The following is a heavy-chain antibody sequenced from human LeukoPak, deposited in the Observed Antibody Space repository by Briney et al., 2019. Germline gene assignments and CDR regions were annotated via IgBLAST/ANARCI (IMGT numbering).Heavy chain of an antibody. CDR1: GFTFSSYG. J-gene: IGHJ5*02. CDR3: AKDGLVVVPAAPLGWFDP. CDR2: IRYDGSNK. Sequence: GGSLRLSCAASGFTFSSYGMHWVRQAPGKGLEWVAFIRYDGSNKYYADSVKGRFTISRDNSKNTLYLQMSSLRAEDTAVYYYAKDGLVVVPAAPLGWFDPWGQGTLVTVSS. V-gene: IGHV3-30*02. D-gene: IGHD2-2*01.